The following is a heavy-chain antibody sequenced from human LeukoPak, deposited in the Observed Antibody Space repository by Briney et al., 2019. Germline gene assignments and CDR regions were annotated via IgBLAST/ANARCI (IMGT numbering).Heavy chain of an antibody. D-gene: IGHD3-10*02. CDR2: ISSSGSTI. CDR3: AELGITMIGGV. Sequence: GGSLRLSCAASGFTFSSYEMSWFRQAPGKGLVGVSYISSSGSTIYYADSVKGRFNISRDNAKNSLYLQMNSLRAEDTAVYYCAELGITMIGGVWGKGTTVTISS. V-gene: IGHV3-48*03. CDR1: GFTFSSYE. J-gene: IGHJ6*04.